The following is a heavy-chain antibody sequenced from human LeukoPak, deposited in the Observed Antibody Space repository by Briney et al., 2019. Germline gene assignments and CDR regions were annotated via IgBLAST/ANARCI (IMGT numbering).Heavy chain of an antibody. J-gene: IGHJ4*02. V-gene: IGHV3-30*04. CDR2: ISYDGSNK. CDR1: GFTFSSYA. D-gene: IGHD3-16*01. Sequence: GGSLRLSCAASGFTFSSYAMHWVRQAPGKGLEWVAVISYDGSNKYYADSVKGRFTISRDNSKNTLYLQMNSLRAEDTAVYYCAKAGRDVHTLLVYWGQGTLVTVSS. CDR3: AKAGRDVHTLLVY.